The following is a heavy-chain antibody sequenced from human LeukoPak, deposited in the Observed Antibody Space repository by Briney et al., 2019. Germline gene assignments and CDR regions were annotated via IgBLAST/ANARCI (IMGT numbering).Heavy chain of an antibody. CDR3: ARGSGFGGIYYYGMDV. D-gene: IGHD3-10*01. V-gene: IGHV3-30-3*01. CDR1: GFSFHRYA. Sequence: GGALRLSCAASGFSFHRYAMHWVRQAPANGLEWVAVISYDGSNKYCADSVKGRFTISRDNSKNTLYLQMNSLRAEDTAVYYCARGSGFGGIYYYGMDVWGQGTTVTVSS. CDR2: ISYDGSNK. J-gene: IGHJ6*02.